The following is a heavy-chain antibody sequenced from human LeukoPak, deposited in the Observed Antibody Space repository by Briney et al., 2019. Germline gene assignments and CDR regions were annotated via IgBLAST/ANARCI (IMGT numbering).Heavy chain of an antibody. D-gene: IGHD3-3*01. CDR3: ARTPRSTILGVANDPRFDY. CDR2: INQGGSEK. V-gene: IGHV3-7*01. Sequence: GGSLRLSCAVSGFTLSSYWMSWVRQAPGKGLEWVANINQGGSEKYYVDPVKGGFTIFRAYPKHSPHMQMNSLRAEDTAVYYCARTPRSTILGVANDPRFDYWGQGTLVTVSS. J-gene: IGHJ4*02. CDR1: GFTLSSYW.